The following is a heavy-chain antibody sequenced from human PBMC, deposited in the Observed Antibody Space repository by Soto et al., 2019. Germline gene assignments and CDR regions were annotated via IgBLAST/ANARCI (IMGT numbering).Heavy chain of an antibody. CDR1: GWSFSTYY. CDR2: INHSGSN. J-gene: IGHJ3*02. CDR3: ARGGSNDWQVAFDI. D-gene: IGHD3-9*01. V-gene: IGHV4-34*01. Sequence: SETLSLTCVFSGWSFSTYYYNWIRQSPGKGLEWIGEINHSGSNNYSPSLKSRVTMSLDTSKNQFSLKLTSVTAADTAVYYCARGGSNDWQVAFDIWGQGTMVTVSS.